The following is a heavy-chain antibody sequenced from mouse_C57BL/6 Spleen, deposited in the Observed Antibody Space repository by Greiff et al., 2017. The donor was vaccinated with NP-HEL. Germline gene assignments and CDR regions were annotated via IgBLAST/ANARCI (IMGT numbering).Heavy chain of an antibody. J-gene: IGHJ1*03. CDR1: GYTFTDYN. CDR2: INPNNGGT. Sequence: EVQLVESGPELVKPGASVKIPCKASGYTFTDYNMDWVKQSHGKSLEWIGDINPNNGGTIYNQKFKGKATLTVDKSSSTAYMELRSLTSEDTAVYYCARKGYYGSSYWYFDVWGTGTTVTVSS. CDR3: ARKGYYGSSYWYFDV. D-gene: IGHD1-1*01. V-gene: IGHV1-18*01.